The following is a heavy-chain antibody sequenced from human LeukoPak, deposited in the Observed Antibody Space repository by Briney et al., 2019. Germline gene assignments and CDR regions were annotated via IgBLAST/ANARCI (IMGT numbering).Heavy chain of an antibody. V-gene: IGHV4-4*07. Sequence: KASETLSLTCTVSGGSIGSYYWSWIRQPAGKGLEWIGRIYTSGTTHYNPSLKSRVTMSVDTSKNQFSLKLSSVTAADTAVYYCARLSTVTTSFDYWGQGTLVTVSS. CDR3: ARLSTVTTSFDY. J-gene: IGHJ4*02. CDR2: IYTSGTT. CDR1: GGSIGSYY. D-gene: IGHD4-17*01.